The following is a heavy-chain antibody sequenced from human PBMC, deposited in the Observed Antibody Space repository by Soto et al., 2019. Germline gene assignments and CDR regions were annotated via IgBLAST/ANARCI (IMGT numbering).Heavy chain of an antibody. CDR2: IYHSGST. CDR1: GYSISSGYY. D-gene: IGHD4-17*01. Sequence: PSETLSLTCAVSGYSISSGYYWGWIRQPPGKGLEWIGSIYHSGSTYYNPSLKSRVTISVGTSKNQFSLKLSSVTAADTAVYYCARYGDYIDYWGQGTLVTVSS. J-gene: IGHJ4*02. V-gene: IGHV4-38-2*01. CDR3: ARYGDYIDY.